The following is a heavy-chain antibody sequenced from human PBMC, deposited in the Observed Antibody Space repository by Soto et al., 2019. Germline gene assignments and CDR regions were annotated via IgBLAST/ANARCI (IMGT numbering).Heavy chain of an antibody. CDR3: ARDTGGSYDY. CDR2: SRNQANSYNA. J-gene: IGHJ4*02. CDR1: GFRFSDYY. D-gene: IGHD1-26*01. Sequence: EVQLVESGGGLVQPGGSLRLSCAASGFRFSDYYMDWVRQVPGKGLEWIGRSRNQANSYNAEYAASVKGRFSISRDGSKDSMYLQMNSLKTEDTAVYYCARDTGGSYDYWGQGVQVTVSS. V-gene: IGHV3-72*01.